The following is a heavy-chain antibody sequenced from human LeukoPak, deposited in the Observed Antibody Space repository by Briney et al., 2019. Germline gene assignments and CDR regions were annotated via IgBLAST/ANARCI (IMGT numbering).Heavy chain of an antibody. J-gene: IGHJ4*02. V-gene: IGHV3-30*18. D-gene: IGHD6-19*01. CDR3: AKDRDTSGWRYFDY. Sequence: GRSLRLSCAASGFTFSNYGMHWVRQAPGKGLEWVAVISYDGSNTYYADSVKGRFTISRDNSKNTLYLQMNSLRTEDTALFYCAKDRDTSGWRYFDYWGQGTLVTASS. CDR2: ISYDGSNT. CDR1: GFTFSNYG.